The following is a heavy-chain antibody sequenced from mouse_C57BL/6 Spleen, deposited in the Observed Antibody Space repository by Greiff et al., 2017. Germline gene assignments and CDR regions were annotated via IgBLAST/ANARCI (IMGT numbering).Heavy chain of an antibody. J-gene: IGHJ2*01. CDR2: INPSNGGT. D-gene: IGHD1-1*01. Sequence: QVQLQQPGTELVKPGASVKLSCKASGYTFTSYWMHWVKQRPGQGLEWIGNINPSNGGTNYNEKFKSKATMTVDKSSSTAYMQLSSLTSEDSAVYYCARGGVLRRAPLFDYWGQGTTLTVSS. CDR1: GYTFTSYW. V-gene: IGHV1-53*01. CDR3: ARGGVLRRAPLFDY.